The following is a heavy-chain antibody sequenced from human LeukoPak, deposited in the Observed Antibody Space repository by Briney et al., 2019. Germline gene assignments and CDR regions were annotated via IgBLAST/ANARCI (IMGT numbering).Heavy chain of an antibody. CDR1: GGSISSYY. V-gene: IGHV4-59*01. J-gene: IGHJ4*02. D-gene: IGHD6-19*01. Sequence: SETLSLTCTVSGGSISSYYWSWIRQPPGKGLEWIGYIYYSGSTNYNPSLKSRVTISVYTSKNQFSLKLSSVTAADTAVYYCARAPRDSSGWYPFDYWGQGTLVTVSS. CDR2: IYYSGST. CDR3: ARAPRDSSGWYPFDY.